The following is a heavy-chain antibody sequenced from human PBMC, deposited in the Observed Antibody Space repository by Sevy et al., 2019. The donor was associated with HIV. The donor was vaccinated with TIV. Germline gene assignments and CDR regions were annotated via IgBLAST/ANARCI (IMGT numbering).Heavy chain of an antibody. D-gene: IGHD3-3*02. J-gene: IGHJ3*02. Sequence: LSLTCAASEFTFSSHAVSWVRQAPGKGLEWVSAISGNGENTHYADSVRGRFTISRDNFKNTLYLHMSTLRAEDTAIYYCARDGRGISAFDIWGQGTMVTVSS. V-gene: IGHV3-23*01. CDR2: ISGNGENT. CDR3: ARDGRGISAFDI. CDR1: EFTFSSHA.